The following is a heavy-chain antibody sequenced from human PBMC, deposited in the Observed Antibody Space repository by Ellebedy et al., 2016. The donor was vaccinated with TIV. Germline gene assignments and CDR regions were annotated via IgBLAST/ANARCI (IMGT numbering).Heavy chain of an antibody. CDR2: IWYDGSNK. V-gene: IGHV3-33*01. Sequence: PGGSLRLSCAASGFTFSSYGMHWVRQAPGKGLEWVAVIWYDGSNKYYADSVKGRFTISRDNSKNTLYLQMNSLRAEDTAVYYCARDLVSGPSDYWGQGTLVTVSS. J-gene: IGHJ4*02. D-gene: IGHD2-2*01. CDR3: ARDLVSGPSDY. CDR1: GFTFSSYG.